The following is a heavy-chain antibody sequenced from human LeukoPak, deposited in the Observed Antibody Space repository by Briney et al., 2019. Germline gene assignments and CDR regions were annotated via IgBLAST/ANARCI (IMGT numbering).Heavy chain of an antibody. D-gene: IGHD6-19*01. CDR1: GFTFSSYG. J-gene: IGHJ3*02. CDR3: AREIAEQWLVLHDAFDI. V-gene: IGHV3-48*03. CDR2: ISSSGSTI. Sequence: GGSLRLSCAASGFTFSSYGMNWVRQAPGKGLEWVSYISSSGSTIYYADSVKGRFTISRDNAKNSLYLQMNSLRAEDTAVYYCAREIAEQWLVLHDAFDIWGQGTMVTVSS.